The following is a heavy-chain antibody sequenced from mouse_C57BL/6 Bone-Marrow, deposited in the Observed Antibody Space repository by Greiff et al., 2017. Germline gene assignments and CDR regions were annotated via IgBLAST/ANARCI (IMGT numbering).Heavy chain of an antibody. CDR3: AAVCCGFAY. J-gene: IGHJ3*01. CDR1: GYTFTSYG. V-gene: IGHV1-81*01. CDR2: IYPRSGNT. Sequence: QVQLQQSGAELARPGASVKLSCTASGYTFTSYGITWVKQRTGQGLEWIGEIYPRSGNTYYNEKFKGKATMTADKSASTAYMELRSLISEDSAVYFCAAVCCGFAYWGQGTLVTVSA.